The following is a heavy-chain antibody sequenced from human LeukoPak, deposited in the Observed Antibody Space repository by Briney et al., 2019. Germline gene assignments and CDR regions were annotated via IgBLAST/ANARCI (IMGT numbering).Heavy chain of an antibody. Sequence: GSVKVSCKASGYTFTSYYMHWVRQAPGKGLEWMGIINPSGGSTSYAQKFQGRVTMTRDTSTSTVYMELSSLRSEDTAVYYCARSQGSVWYYYGSGSSHDYWGQGTLVTVSS. V-gene: IGHV1-46*01. D-gene: IGHD3-10*01. CDR3: ARSQGSVWYYYGSGSSHDY. J-gene: IGHJ4*02. CDR2: INPSGGST. CDR1: GYTFTSYY.